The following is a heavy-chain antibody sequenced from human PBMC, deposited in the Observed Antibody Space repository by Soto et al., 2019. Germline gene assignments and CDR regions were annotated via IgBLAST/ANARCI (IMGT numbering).Heavy chain of an antibody. V-gene: IGHV4-4*02. CDR1: GGSISSSNW. CDR2: IYHSGST. J-gene: IGHJ2*01. D-gene: IGHD3-16*02. CDR3: ARVVVVTFGGVIVARYFDL. Sequence: SETLFLTCAVSGGSISSSNWWSWVRQPPGKGLEWIGEIYHSGSTNYNPSLKSRVTISVDKSKNQFSLKLSSVTAADTAVYYCARVVVVTFGGVIVARYFDLWGRGTLVTVSS.